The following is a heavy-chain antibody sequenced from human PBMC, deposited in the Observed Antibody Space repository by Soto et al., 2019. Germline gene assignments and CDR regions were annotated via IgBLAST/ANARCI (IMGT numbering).Heavy chain of an antibody. CDR1: GSTVNSSY. D-gene: IGHD2-15*01. J-gene: IGHJ6*02. CDR3: AKDLGPLRLLNYYFYGLDV. Sequence: GGSLRLSCNASGSTVNSSYMSWVRQAPGMGLEWVAVIESGGSTHYADSVKGRFTISRDNSKNMIYLQLDTLRADDTAVYYCAKDLGPLRLLNYYFYGLDVWGQGTTVTVSS. CDR2: IESGGST. V-gene: IGHV3-53*01.